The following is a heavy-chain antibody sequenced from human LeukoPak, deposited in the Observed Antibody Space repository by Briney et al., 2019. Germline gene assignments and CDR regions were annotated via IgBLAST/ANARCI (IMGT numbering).Heavy chain of an antibody. V-gene: IGHV3-23*01. CDR3: AKGGAAYSYDY. CDR1: GFTFSDFA. D-gene: IGHD2-21*01. J-gene: IGHJ4*02. CDR2: ITGNGDNA. Sequence: GGSLRLSCAASGFTFSDFALRWVRQAPGKGLEWVSGITGNGDNAFYADSVKGRFTTSRDNSKNTLFLQMNSLRAKDTAVYYCAKGGAAYSYDYWGRGTLVIVSS.